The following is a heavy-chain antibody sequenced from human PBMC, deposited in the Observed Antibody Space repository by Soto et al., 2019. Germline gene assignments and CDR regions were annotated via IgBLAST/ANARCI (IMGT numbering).Heavy chain of an antibody. CDR3: ARGPESGGYAGAGEGGGWFDP. D-gene: IGHD1-26*01. Sequence: QVQLVQSGAEVKKPGSSVKVSCKASGGTFSSYAISWVRQAPGQGLEWMGGIIPIFGTANYAQKFQGRVTITADESTSKAYMELSSLRSEDTAVDYCARGPESGGYAGAGEGGGWFDPWGQGTLVTVSS. V-gene: IGHV1-69*01. CDR2: IIPIFGTA. J-gene: IGHJ5*02. CDR1: GGTFSSYA.